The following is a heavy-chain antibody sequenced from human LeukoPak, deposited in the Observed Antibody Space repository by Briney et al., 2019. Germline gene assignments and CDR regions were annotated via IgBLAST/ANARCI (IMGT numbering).Heavy chain of an antibody. Sequence: ASVKVSCKASGYTFTSYGISWVRQAPGQGLGWMGWISAYNGNTNYAQKLQGRVTMTTDTSTSTAYMELRSLGSDDTAVYYCARGTKLPRTFDYWGQGTLVTVSS. J-gene: IGHJ4*02. CDR1: GYTFTSYG. V-gene: IGHV1-18*04. D-gene: IGHD2-15*01. CDR2: ISAYNGNT. CDR3: ARGTKLPRTFDY.